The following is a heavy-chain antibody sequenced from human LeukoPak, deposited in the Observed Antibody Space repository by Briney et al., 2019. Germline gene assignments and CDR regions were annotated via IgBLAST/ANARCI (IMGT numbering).Heavy chain of an antibody. Sequence: PGGSLTLSCAASGFTFSNYCMTWVRQAPGKGLEWVSSISGTVVSTFYADSVKGRFTIPRDSSKNTLYLQMNSLRAEDTAVYYCAKDNGGSYYDDAFDIWGRGTMVTVSS. D-gene: IGHD1-26*01. CDR3: AKDNGGSYYDDAFDI. CDR1: GFTFSNYC. V-gene: IGHV3-23*01. J-gene: IGHJ3*02. CDR2: ISGTVVST.